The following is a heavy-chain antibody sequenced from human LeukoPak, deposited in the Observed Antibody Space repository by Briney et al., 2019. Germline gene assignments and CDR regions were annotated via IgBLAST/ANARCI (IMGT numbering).Heavy chain of an antibody. CDR1: GFTFSSYE. CDR3: ARDDTAMVKKFDY. J-gene: IGHJ4*02. CDR2: ISSSGSTI. V-gene: IGHV3-48*03. Sequence: TGGSLRLSCAASGFTFSSYEMNWVRQAPGKGLEWVSYISSSGSTIYYADSVKGRFTISRGNAKNSLYLQMNSLRAEDTAVYYCARDDTAMVKKFDYWGQGTLVTVSS. D-gene: IGHD5-18*01.